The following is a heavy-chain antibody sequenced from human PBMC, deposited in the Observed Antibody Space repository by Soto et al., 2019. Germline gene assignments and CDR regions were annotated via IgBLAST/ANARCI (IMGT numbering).Heavy chain of an antibody. CDR3: ARDPRIWFGELGVDY. CDR1: GFTFSSYG. J-gene: IGHJ4*02. Sequence: QVQLVESGGGVVQPGRSLRLSCAASGFTFSSYGMHWVRQAPGKGLEWVAVIWYDGSNKYYADSVKGRFTISRDKSKNTLDLQMNSLRVEDTAVYYCARDPRIWFGELGVDYWGQGTLVTVSS. CDR2: IWYDGSNK. D-gene: IGHD3-10*01. V-gene: IGHV3-33*01.